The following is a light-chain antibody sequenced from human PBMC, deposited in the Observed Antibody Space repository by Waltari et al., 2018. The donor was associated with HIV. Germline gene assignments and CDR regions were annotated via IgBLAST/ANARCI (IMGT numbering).Light chain of an antibody. CDR3: CSYAGSNTVI. V-gene: IGLV2-23*02. J-gene: IGLJ2*01. Sequence: QSALTQPASVSGSPGQSITISCPGTSRDVGNYNLASWYQHHPGKVPKLMIYEVNKRPSGVSNRFSGSKSGNTASLTISGLQAEDEVDYYCCSYAGSNTVIFGGGTKVTVL. CDR2: EVN. CDR1: SRDVGNYNL.